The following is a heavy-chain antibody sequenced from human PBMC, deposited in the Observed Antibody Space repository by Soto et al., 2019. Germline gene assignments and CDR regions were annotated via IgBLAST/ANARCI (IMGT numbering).Heavy chain of an antibody. CDR2: IDTDGGGT. V-gene: IGHV3-74*01. CDR3: VTVFDL. CDR1: GFTLGSHR. Sequence: DVQLVESGGGLVQPGGSLRVSCAASGFTLGSHRIHWVRQPPGKGLEWVSRIDTDGGGTSYADSVKGRFTISTDNAKNTVYRQMNGLRAEDTAVYYCVTVFDLWGQGTLVTVSS. J-gene: IGHJ5*02.